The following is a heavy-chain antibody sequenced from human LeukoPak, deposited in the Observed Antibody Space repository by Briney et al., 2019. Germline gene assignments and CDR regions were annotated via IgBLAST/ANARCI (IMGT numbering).Heavy chain of an antibody. CDR1: GYTFTVYY. Sequence: ASVKVSCKASGYTFTVYYMHWVRQAPGQGLEWMGRINPNSGGTNYAQKFQGRVTMTRDTSISTAYMELSRLRSDDTAVYYCARRKDSVTHAGYGMDVWGQGTTVTVSS. J-gene: IGHJ6*02. CDR2: INPNSGGT. V-gene: IGHV1-2*06. D-gene: IGHD4-17*01. CDR3: ARRKDSVTHAGYGMDV.